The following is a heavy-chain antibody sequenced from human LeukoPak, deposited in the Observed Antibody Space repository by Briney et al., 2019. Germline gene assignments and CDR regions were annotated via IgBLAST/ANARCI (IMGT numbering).Heavy chain of an antibody. CDR2: ISAYNGNT. CDR1: GYTFTSYG. D-gene: IGHD6-13*01. Sequence: VASVKVSCRASGYTFTSYGISWVRQAPGQGLEWMGWISAYNGNTNYAQKLQGRVTMTTDTSTSTAYMELRSLRSDDTAVYYCARDGTKQLAAAGYNWFDPWGQGTLVTVSS. J-gene: IGHJ5*02. V-gene: IGHV1-18*01. CDR3: ARDGTKQLAAAGYNWFDP.